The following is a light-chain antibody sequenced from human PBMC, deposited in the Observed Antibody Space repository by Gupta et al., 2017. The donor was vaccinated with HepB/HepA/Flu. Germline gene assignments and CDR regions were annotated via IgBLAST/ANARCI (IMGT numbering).Light chain of an antibody. CDR2: HSS. V-gene: IGKV3-15*01. Sequence: IVMTQSPGTLYVSLGETATLSCRASQSVTIKVAWYQQKPGQAPRLLIYHSSTRATGIPARFSGSGSGTEFTLTISSLQSEDIGVFYCQQYNEWPPKWTFGQGTKVEIK. CDR3: QQYNEWPPKWT. CDR1: QSVTIK. J-gene: IGKJ1*01.